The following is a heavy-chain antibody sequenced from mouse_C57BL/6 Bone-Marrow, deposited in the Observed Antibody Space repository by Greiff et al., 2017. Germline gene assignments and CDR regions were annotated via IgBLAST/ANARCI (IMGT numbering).Heavy chain of an antibody. V-gene: IGHV1-81*01. D-gene: IGHD1-1*01. Sequence: QVQLQQSGAELARPGASVKLSCKASGYTFTSYGISWVKQRTGQGLEWIGEIYPRSGNTYYNEKFKGKATLTADKSSSTAYMELRSLTSEDSAVYFCARWNYGSSYENYGGQGTTLTVSS. CDR3: ARWNYGSSYENY. CDR2: IYPRSGNT. CDR1: GYTFTSYG. J-gene: IGHJ2*01.